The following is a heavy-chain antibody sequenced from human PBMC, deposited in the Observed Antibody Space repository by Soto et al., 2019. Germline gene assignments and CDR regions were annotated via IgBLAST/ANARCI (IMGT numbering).Heavy chain of an antibody. J-gene: IGHJ2*01. Sequence: QVQLVQSGAEVKKPGSSVKVSCKASGGTFSSYAISWVRQAPGQGLEWMGGIMPIFGTANYAQKILGRVTITADESTSTAYMELSSLRSDDTAVYYCESLDYYDSSGYHVSDELLYFDLWGRGTLVTVSS. CDR1: GGTFSSYA. CDR2: IMPIFGTA. CDR3: ESLDYYDSSGYHVSDELLYFDL. D-gene: IGHD3-22*01. V-gene: IGHV1-69*01.